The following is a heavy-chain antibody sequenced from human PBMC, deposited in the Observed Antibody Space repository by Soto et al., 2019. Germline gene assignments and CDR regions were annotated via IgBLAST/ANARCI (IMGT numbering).Heavy chain of an antibody. CDR2: IYYSGST. CDR3: ARSGGAMVTGYYYYYYGMDV. J-gene: IGHJ6*02. V-gene: IGHV4-59*01. CDR1: GGSISSYY. Sequence: ASETLSLTCTVSGGSISSYYWSWIRQPPGKGLEWIGYIYYSGSTNYNPSLKSRVTISVDTSKNQFSLKLSSVTAADTAVYYCARSGGAMVTGYYYYYYGMDVRGQGTTVTVSS. D-gene: IGHD5-18*01.